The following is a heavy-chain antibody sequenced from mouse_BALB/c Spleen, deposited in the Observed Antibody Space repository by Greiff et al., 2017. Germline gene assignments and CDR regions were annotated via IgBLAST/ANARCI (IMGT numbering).Heavy chain of an antibody. CDR3: ARGNRGDWYFDV. D-gene: IGHD2-14*01. CDR2: IDTSDSYT. J-gene: IGHJ1*01. CDR1: GYTFTDYW. Sequence: QVQLQQPGAELVMPGASVKMSCKASGYTFTDYWMHWVKQRPGQGLEWIGAIDTSDSYTSYNQKFKGKATLTVDESSSTAYMQLSSLTSEDSAVYYCARGNRGDWYFDVWGAGTTVTVSS. V-gene: IGHV1-69*01.